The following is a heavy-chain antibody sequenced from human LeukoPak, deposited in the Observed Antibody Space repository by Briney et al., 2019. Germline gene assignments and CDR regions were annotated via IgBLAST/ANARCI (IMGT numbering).Heavy chain of an antibody. J-gene: IGHJ5*02. CDR1: GYTFTSYY. Sequence: ASVKVSCKASGYTFTSYYMHWVRQAPGQGLEWMGIINPSGGSTSYAQKFQGRVTMTRDTSTSTVYMELSSLRSEDTAVYYCAREVDYYGSGSYLLAGNWFARWGQATLVT. CDR2: INPSGGST. D-gene: IGHD3-10*01. CDR3: AREVDYYGSGSYLLAGNWFAR. V-gene: IGHV1-46*01.